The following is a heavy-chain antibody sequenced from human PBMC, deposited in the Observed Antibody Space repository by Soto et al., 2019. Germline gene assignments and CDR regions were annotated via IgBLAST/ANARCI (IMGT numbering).Heavy chain of an antibody. CDR1: GGSINSHY. D-gene: IGHD1-26*01. V-gene: IGHV4-59*08. Sequence: QVQLQESGPGLVKPSETLSLTCTVSGGSINSHYWSWIRQPPGKGLEWIGYINYSGTTNYNPSLKRRVTISVHTSKSQFSLRLSSVTAADTAVYYCARHGIEGNPYCYFDLWGRGTLVTVSS. J-gene: IGHJ2*01. CDR2: INYSGTT. CDR3: ARHGIEGNPYCYFDL.